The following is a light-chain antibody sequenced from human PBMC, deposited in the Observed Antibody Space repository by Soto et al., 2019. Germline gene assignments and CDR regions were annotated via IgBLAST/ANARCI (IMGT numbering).Light chain of an antibody. J-gene: IGKJ1*01. CDR3: QQYYSTCWT. CDR2: WAS. CDR1: QSVLSSSNNRNY. V-gene: IGKV4-1*01. Sequence: DIVMTQSPDSLAVSLGERATINCKSSQSVLSSSNNRNYLAWFQLKPGQPPKLLIYWASTRESGVPDRFSGSGSGTDFILTISSLQAEDVAVYYCQQYYSTCWTFGQGTKVEIK.